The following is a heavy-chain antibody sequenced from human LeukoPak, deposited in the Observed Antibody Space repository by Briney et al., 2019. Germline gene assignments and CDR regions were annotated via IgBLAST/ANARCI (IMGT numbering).Heavy chain of an antibody. CDR1: GGTFSSYA. Sequence: SVKVSCKASGGTFSSYAISWVRQAPGQGLEWMGGIIPIFGTANYAQKFQGRVTITADESTSTAYMELSSLRSEDTAVYYCASGVGSGYARVPYYYYYGRDVWGQGTTVTVSS. D-gene: IGHD5-12*01. CDR2: IIPIFGTA. CDR3: ASGVGSGYARVPYYYYYGRDV. V-gene: IGHV1-69*01. J-gene: IGHJ6*02.